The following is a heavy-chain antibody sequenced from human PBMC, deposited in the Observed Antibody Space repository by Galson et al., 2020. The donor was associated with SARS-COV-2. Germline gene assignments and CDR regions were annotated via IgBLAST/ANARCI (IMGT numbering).Heavy chain of an antibody. CDR1: GGSLSSGGYY. V-gene: IGHV4-31*01. CDR2: IYYSGST. J-gene: IGHJ3*01. Sequence: SETLSLTCTVSGGSLSSGGYYWSWLRQHPGKGLEWIGYIYYSGSTSYNPSLKSLVTISVDTSKTQFSLNLKSVSAADTAVYYCARTQVVRGWYDAFDFWGQGTMVTVSS. D-gene: IGHD6-19*01. CDR3: ARTQVVRGWYDAFDF.